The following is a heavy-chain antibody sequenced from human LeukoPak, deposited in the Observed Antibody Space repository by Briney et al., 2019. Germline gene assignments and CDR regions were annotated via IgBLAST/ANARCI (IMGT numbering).Heavy chain of an antibody. Sequence: SVKVSCKASVGTFSIYAISWVRQAPGQGLEWMGGIIPIFGTANYAQKFQGRVTITADESTSTAYMELSSLRSEDTAVYYCATRYHGYSYGYTFDYWGQGTLVTVSS. CDR2: IIPIFGTA. CDR3: ATRYHGYSYGYTFDY. V-gene: IGHV1-69*13. D-gene: IGHD5-18*01. J-gene: IGHJ4*02. CDR1: VGTFSIYA.